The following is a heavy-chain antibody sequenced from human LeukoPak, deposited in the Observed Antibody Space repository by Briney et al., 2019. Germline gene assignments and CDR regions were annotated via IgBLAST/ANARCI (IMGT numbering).Heavy chain of an antibody. Sequence: QPGGSLRLSCAASGFTFSSYWMSWVRQAPGKGLEWVANIKLDGSEKYYVDSVKGRFTISRDNAKNSLYLQMNSLRAEDTAVYYCAIRSPTVAVSGGLDSWGQGTLVTVSS. CDR1: GFTFSSYW. CDR3: AIRSPTVAVSGGLDS. V-gene: IGHV3-7*05. J-gene: IGHJ4*02. D-gene: IGHD6-19*01. CDR2: IKLDGSEK.